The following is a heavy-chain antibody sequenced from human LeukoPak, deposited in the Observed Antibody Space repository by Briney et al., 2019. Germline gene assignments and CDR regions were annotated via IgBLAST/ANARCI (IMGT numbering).Heavy chain of an antibody. J-gene: IGHJ4*02. Sequence: GGSLRLSCAASGLTFSSYGMLWVRQAPGKGLEWVAFIRYDGSNKYYADSVKGRFTISRDNSKNTLYLQMNSLRADDTAIYYCAKGHCSSTSCYGTGFDYWGQGTLVTVSS. CDR3: AKGHCSSTSCYGTGFDY. D-gene: IGHD2-2*01. CDR2: IRYDGSNK. V-gene: IGHV3-30*02. CDR1: GLTFSSYG.